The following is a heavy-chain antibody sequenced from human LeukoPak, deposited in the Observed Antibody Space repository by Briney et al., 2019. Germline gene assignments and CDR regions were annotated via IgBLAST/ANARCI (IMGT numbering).Heavy chain of an antibody. J-gene: IGHJ3*02. CDR1: GGTFSSYA. CDR3: ARQEAGVVVVPAAIPHAFDI. D-gene: IGHD2-2*02. Sequence: SVKVSCKASGGTFSSYAISWVRQAPGQGLEWMGGIIPIFGTANYAQKFQGRVTITADESTGTAYMELSSLRSEDTAVYYCARQEAGVVVVPAAIPHAFDIWGQGTMVTVSS. CDR2: IIPIFGTA. V-gene: IGHV1-69*13.